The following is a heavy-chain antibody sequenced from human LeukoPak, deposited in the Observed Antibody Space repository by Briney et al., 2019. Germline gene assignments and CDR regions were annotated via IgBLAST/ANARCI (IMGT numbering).Heavy chain of an antibody. J-gene: IGHJ4*02. CDR1: GFTFSSYW. D-gene: IGHD6-19*01. CDR3: ARARSGWYYHN. V-gene: IGHV3-74*01. CDR2: INSDGSST. Sequence: GGSLRLSCAASGFTFSSYWMRWVRQAPGKGLVWVSRINSDGSSTSYADSVKGRFTISRDNAKNTLYLQMNSLRAEDTAVYYCARARSGWYYHNWGQGTLVTVSS.